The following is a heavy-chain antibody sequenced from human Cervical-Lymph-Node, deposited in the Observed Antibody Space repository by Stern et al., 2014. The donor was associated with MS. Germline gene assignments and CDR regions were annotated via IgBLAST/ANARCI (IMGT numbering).Heavy chain of an antibody. CDR3: ARHQPAATFAMDV. D-gene: IGHD2-2*01. V-gene: IGHV5-51*01. J-gene: IGHJ6*02. CDR1: GDNFGDYW. CDR2: IVPVDSDS. Sequence: VQLGQSGAEVKKPGESLKISCKGSGDNFGDYWIGWVRPKPGKGLEWMGTIVPVDSDSRYSPSFEGQVTISADESIRTAFLQSSSLKASDTGIYYCARHQPAATFAMDVWGQGTTVIVSS.